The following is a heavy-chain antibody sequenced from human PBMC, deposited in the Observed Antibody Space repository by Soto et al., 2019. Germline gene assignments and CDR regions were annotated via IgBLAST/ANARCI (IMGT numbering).Heavy chain of an antibody. J-gene: IGHJ4*02. CDR2: IKQDGSEK. D-gene: IGHD4-17*01. CDR1: GFTFSSYW. Sequence: SCAASGFTFSSYWMSWVRQAPGKGLEWVANIKQDGSEKYYVDSVKGRFTISRDNAKNSLYLQMNSLRAEDTAVYYCARSPESHTVTKRRLGYFDYWGQGTLVIVSS. CDR3: ARSPESHTVTKRRLGYFDY. V-gene: IGHV3-7*03.